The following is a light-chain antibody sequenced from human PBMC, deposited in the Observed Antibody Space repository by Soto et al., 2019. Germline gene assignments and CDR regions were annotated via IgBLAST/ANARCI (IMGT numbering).Light chain of an antibody. Sequence: QSALTQPRSVSGSPGQSVTISCTGTSSDVGGYNFVSWYQQYPGKAPKLMIYDVTERPSGVPDRFSGSKSGNTASLTISGLQAEDEADYYCCSWAGTYVIFGGGTKLTVL. V-gene: IGLV2-11*01. J-gene: IGLJ2*01. CDR2: DVT. CDR1: SSDVGGYNF. CDR3: CSWAGTYVI.